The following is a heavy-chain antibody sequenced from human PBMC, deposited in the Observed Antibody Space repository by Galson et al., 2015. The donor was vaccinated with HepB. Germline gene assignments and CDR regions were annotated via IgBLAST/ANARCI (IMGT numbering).Heavy chain of an antibody. J-gene: IGHJ6*02. D-gene: IGHD3-22*01. CDR1: GFTFSSYS. Sequence: SLRLSCAASGFTFSSYSMNWVRQAPGKGLEWVSYISSSSSTIYYADSVKGRFTISRDNAKNSLYLQMNSLRDEDTAVYYRARDTQYYDDSSGYYPPPIYYYYGMDVWGQGTTVTVSS. V-gene: IGHV3-48*02. CDR2: ISSSSSTI. CDR3: ARDTQYYDDSSGYYPPPIYYYYGMDV.